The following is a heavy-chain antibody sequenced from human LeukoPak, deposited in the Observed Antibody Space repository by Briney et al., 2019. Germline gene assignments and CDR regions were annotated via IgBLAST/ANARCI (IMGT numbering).Heavy chain of an antibody. V-gene: IGHV4-39*02. Sequence: SETLSLTCTVSGGSISSSRYYWGWIRQPPGKGLEWIGSMYYSGSTYYNPSLKSRVTVSVDTSRNHFSLKLTSVTAADTAVYYCARPQRGYSYGPFDYWGQGTLVTVSS. CDR3: ARPQRGYSYGPFDY. CDR2: MYYSGST. CDR1: GGSISSSRYY. D-gene: IGHD5-18*01. J-gene: IGHJ4*02.